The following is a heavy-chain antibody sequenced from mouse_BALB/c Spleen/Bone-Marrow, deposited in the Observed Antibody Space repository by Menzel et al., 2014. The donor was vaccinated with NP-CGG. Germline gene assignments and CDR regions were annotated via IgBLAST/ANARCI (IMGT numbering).Heavy chain of an antibody. CDR3: ARPDYYGYLNY. CDR1: GFDFSRYC. D-gene: IGHD1-1*01. CDR2: INPDSRTI. Sequence: EVMLVESGGGLVQPGGSLKLSCAASGFDFSRYCMSWVRQAPGKGLEWIGEINPDSRTINYSPSLKDKFIISRDNAKNTLYLRLNKVRSEDTALYYCARPDYYGYLNYWGQGTTLTVSS. J-gene: IGHJ2*01. V-gene: IGHV4-1*02.